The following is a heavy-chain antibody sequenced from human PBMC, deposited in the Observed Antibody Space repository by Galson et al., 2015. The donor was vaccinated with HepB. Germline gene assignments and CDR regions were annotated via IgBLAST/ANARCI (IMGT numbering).Heavy chain of an antibody. Sequence: SVKVSCKASGYTFTGYYMHWVRQAPGQGLEWMGWINPNSGGTNYAQKFQGRVTMTRDTSISTAYMELSRLRSDDTAVYYCARVWGIFGGLDYWGQGTLVTVSS. V-gene: IGHV1-2*02. CDR2: INPNSGGT. CDR1: GYTFTGYY. CDR3: ARVWGIFGGLDY. J-gene: IGHJ4*02. D-gene: IGHD3-3*01.